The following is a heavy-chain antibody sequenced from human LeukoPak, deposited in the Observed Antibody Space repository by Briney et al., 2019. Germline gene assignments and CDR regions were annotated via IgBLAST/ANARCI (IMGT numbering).Heavy chain of an antibody. Sequence: SQTLSLTCTVSGGSISSGGYYWSWIRQPAGKGLEWIGRIYTSGSTNYNPSLKSRVTMSVDTSKNQFSLKLSSVTAADTAVYYCARGGGAYDFWSGYYTLYGNYYYYYGMDVWGQGTTVTVSS. V-gene: IGHV4-61*02. CDR1: GGSISSGGYY. CDR3: ARGGGAYDFWSGYYTLYGNYYYYYGMDV. J-gene: IGHJ6*02. CDR2: IYTSGST. D-gene: IGHD3-3*01.